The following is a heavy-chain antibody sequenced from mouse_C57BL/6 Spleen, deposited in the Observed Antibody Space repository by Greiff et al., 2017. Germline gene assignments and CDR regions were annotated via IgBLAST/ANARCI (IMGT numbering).Heavy chain of an antibody. V-gene: IGHV1-69*01. CDR2: IDPSDSYT. Sequence: VQLQQPGAELVMPGASVKLSCTASGYTFTSYWMHWVKQRPGQGLEWIGEIDPSDSYTNYNQKFTGKSTLTVDKSSNTAYMQLSSLTSEDSAVYYCASGYDGSSDFDYWGQGTTLTVSS. J-gene: IGHJ2*01. CDR3: ASGYDGSSDFDY. D-gene: IGHD1-1*01. CDR1: GYTFTSYW.